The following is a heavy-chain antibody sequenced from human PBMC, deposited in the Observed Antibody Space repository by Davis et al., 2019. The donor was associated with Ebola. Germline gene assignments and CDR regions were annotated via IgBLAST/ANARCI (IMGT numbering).Heavy chain of an antibody. Sequence: GESLKISCAASGFTFSSYWMHWVRQAPGKGLVWVSRINSDGSSTSYADSVKGRFTISRDNSKNTLYLQMNSLRAEDTAVYYCAKDRRYFGGGLDVWGQGTTVTVSS. CDR2: INSDGSST. J-gene: IGHJ6*02. D-gene: IGHD3-9*01. V-gene: IGHV3-74*01. CDR1: GFTFSSYW. CDR3: AKDRRYFGGGLDV.